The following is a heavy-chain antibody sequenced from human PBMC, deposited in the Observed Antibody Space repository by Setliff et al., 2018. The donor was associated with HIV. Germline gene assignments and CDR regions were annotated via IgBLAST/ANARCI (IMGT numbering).Heavy chain of an antibody. V-gene: IGHV4-34*01. CDR2: ISHSGST. D-gene: IGHD2-21*02. CDR1: GGSFSGYF. Sequence: KPSETLSLTCAVYGGSFSGYFCIWVRQPPGEGLEWIGEISHSGSTNYDPSLESRVTISLDTSNKQFSLQLSSVTAADTAVYYCAWGMTAIPEYWGQGTLVTVSS. CDR3: AWGMTAIPEY. J-gene: IGHJ4*02.